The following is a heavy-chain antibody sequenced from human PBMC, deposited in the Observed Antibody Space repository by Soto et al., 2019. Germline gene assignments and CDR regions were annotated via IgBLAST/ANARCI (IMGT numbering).Heavy chain of an antibody. D-gene: IGHD1-1*01. V-gene: IGHV3-23*01. Sequence: GGSLILSCAASVFTFTAVAMTWLRQAPGKGLEWFSTITDIARSTYYPDSVKALSTISIANSNSTLYRQMNNLTADDTAVYYCEKLYWNHRYFDYWGQGARVTVSS. CDR3: EKLYWNHRYFDY. J-gene: IGHJ4*02. CDR1: VFTFTAVA. CDR2: ITDIARST.